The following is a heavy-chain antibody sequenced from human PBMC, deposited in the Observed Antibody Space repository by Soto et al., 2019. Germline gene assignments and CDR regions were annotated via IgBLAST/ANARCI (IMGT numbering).Heavy chain of an antibody. CDR2: ISGGGGPT. D-gene: IGHD6-19*01. CDR3: AKYESSGSEYFDY. CDR1: GFPFSSYA. J-gene: IGHJ4*02. V-gene: IGHV3-23*01. Sequence: QPGGSLRLSCAASGFPFSSYAMSWLRQAPGKALEWVSSISGGGGPTYDADSVKGRFTTSRDNSKNTLYLQMNSLRAEDTAVYYCAKYESSGSEYFDYWGQGTLVTVSS.